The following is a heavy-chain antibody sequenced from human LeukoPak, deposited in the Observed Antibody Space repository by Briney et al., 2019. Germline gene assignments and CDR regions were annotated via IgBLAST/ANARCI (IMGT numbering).Heavy chain of an antibody. J-gene: IGHJ3*02. CDR3: ARASYYDFNRMTFDI. D-gene: IGHD3-3*01. CDR2: INPNSGGT. V-gene: IGHV1-2*02. Sequence: ASVKVSCKASGYTFTCYYMHWVRQAPGQGLEWMGWINPNSGGTNYAQKFQGRVTMTRDTSISTAYMELSRLRSDDTAVYYCARASYYDFNRMTFDIWGQGTMVTVSS. CDR1: GYTFTCYY.